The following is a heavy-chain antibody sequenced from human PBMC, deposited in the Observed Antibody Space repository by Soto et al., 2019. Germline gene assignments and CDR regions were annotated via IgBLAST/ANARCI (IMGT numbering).Heavy chain of an antibody. J-gene: IGHJ6*02. CDR2: ISYDGSNK. Sequence: GRSLRLSCAASGFTFSSYGMHWVRQAPGKGLEWVAVISYDGSNKYYADSVKGRFTISRDNSKNTLYLQMNSLRAEDTAVYYCAKDVSDYYYYGMDVWGQGTTVTVSS. CDR1: GFTFSSYG. CDR3: AKDVSDYYYYGMDV. V-gene: IGHV3-30*18.